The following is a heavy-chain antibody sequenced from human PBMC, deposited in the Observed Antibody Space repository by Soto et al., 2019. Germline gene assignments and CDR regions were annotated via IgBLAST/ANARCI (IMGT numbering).Heavy chain of an antibody. CDR2: LYSSGSA. J-gene: IGHJ5*02. CDR3: ARDRGVTTGVGWSDP. V-gene: IGHV4-4*02. CDR1: GGSIISGNW. Sequence: QVQLQESGPGLVEPSGTLSLTCADSGGSIISGNWWSWVRQPPGKGLEWIGELYSSGSANYNPSLQSRVTVSLAKSKNLFALKLSSVTTADTAVYYCARDRGVTTGVGWSDPWGQGTLVTVSS. D-gene: IGHD4-17*01.